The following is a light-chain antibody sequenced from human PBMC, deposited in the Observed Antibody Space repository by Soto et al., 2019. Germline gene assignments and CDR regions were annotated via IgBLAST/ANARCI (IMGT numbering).Light chain of an antibody. CDR3: QHYNSYSEA. J-gene: IGKJ1*01. Sequence: DIQMTQSPSTLSASVVDIVAITCRASQSITNRLAWYQLKPGKAPKVLIYDALNLESGVPSRFSGSGYGTEFTLTIRSLQPDDFATYYCQHYNSYSEAFGQGTKVDIK. CDR1: QSITNR. CDR2: DAL. V-gene: IGKV1-5*01.